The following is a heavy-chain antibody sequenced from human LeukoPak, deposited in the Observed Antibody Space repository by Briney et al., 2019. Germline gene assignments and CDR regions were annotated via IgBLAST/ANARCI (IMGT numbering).Heavy chain of an antibody. Sequence: SETLSLTCTVSGGSISGYYWSWIRQPAGKELEWIGRIYSSGSTNYNPSLKSRVTMSVDTSKNQFSLNLSSVTAADTAVYYCARGDSTNQDGDYYGLDVWGQGTTVTVSS. CDR2: IYSSGST. D-gene: IGHD5/OR15-5a*01. V-gene: IGHV4-4*07. CDR3: ARGDSTNQDGDYYGLDV. CDR1: GGSISGYY. J-gene: IGHJ6*02.